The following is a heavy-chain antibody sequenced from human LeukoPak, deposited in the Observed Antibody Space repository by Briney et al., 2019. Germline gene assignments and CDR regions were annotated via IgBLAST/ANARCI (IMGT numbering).Heavy chain of an antibody. CDR3: ARGRSYSSSWYATPAFDY. D-gene: IGHD6-13*01. Sequence: SETLSLTCTVSGGSISSYYWSWIRQPPGKGLEWIGYIYYSGSTNYNPSLKSRVTISVDTSKNQFSLKLSSVTAADTAVYYCARGRSYSSSWYATPAFDYWGRGTTVTVSS. J-gene: IGHJ4*03. CDR2: IYYSGST. V-gene: IGHV4-59*01. CDR1: GGSISSYY.